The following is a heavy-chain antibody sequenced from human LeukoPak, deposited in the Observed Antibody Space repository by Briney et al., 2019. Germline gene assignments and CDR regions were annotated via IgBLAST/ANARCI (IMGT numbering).Heavy chain of an antibody. V-gene: IGHV3-23*01. CDR1: GFAFSSYA. D-gene: IGHD5-24*01. CDR3: AKNRRDGYTAGFDY. J-gene: IGHJ4*02. CDR2: ISGSGGST. Sequence: GGSLRLSCAASGFAFSSYAMSWVRQAPGKGLEWVSAISGSGGSTYYADSVKGRFTISRDNSKNTLYLQMNSLRAEDTAVYYCAKNRRDGYTAGFDYWGQGTLVTVSS.